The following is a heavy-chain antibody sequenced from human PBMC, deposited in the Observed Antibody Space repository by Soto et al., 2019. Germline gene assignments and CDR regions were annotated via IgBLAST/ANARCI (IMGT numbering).Heavy chain of an antibody. V-gene: IGHV3-23*01. J-gene: IGHJ5*02. CDR3: AKELANDITIFGVVDP. Sequence: EVQLLESGGGLVQPGGSLRLSCAASGFTVSGYAMSWVRQAPGKGLEWVSAISGSGGSTYYADSVKGRFTSSRDNSKNTLDLQMNNLRAEDTAVYYCAKELANDITIFGVVDPCGQGTLVTVSS. CDR2: ISGSGGST. D-gene: IGHD3-3*01. CDR1: GFTVSGYA.